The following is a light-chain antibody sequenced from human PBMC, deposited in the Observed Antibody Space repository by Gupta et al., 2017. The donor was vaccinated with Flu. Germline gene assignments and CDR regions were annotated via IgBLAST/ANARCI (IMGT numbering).Light chain of an antibody. CDR2: GAS. CDR1: QTRRSSD. V-gene: IGKV3-20*01. Sequence: ETVLTQFPDTLSLSPGERATLSCRASQTRRSSDLGWYQQKPGQSPKFLIYGASNRASGAPDRFSASGSGTEFTLTINNLEPEEFAVYFCQQYGSYPRTFGQGTKVEVK. J-gene: IGKJ1*01. CDR3: QQYGSYPRT.